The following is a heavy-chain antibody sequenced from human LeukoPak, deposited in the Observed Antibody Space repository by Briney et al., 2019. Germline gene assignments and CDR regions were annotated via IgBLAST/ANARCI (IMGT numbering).Heavy chain of an antibody. CDR1: GGSISSYY. Sequence: SETLSLTCTVSGGSISSYYWSWIRQPPGKGLEWIGYIYYSGSTNYNPSLKSRVTISVDTSKNQFSLKLSSVTAADTAVYYCARGHSGYYYYYYYMDVWGKGTTVTVSS. CDR3: ARGHSGYYYYYYYMDV. V-gene: IGHV4-59*01. J-gene: IGHJ6*03. CDR2: IYYSGST. D-gene: IGHD3-22*01.